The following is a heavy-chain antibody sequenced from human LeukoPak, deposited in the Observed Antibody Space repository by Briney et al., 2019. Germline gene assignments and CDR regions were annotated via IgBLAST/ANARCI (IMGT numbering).Heavy chain of an antibody. CDR3: AKGGRRIAAAADY. CDR1: GFTFDDYA. D-gene: IGHD6-13*01. J-gene: IGHJ4*02. CDR2: ISWNSGSI. Sequence: GRSLRLSCAASGFTFDDYAMHWVRQAPGKGLEWVSGISWNSGSIGYADSVKGRFTISRDNAKNSLYLQMNSLRAEDTALYYCAKGGRRIAAAADYWGQGTLVTVSS. V-gene: IGHV3-9*01.